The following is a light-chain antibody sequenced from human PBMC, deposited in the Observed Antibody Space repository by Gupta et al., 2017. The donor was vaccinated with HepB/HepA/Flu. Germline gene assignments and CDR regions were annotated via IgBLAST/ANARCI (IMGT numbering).Light chain of an antibody. CDR1: SSNIGAGYD. CDR3: QSSDSSLSGVV. Sequence: QSVLTQPPSVSGAPGQRVTIPCTGTSSNIGAGYDVHWYKHLPGTAPKLLIYGSTNRPSGVPDRFSASKSGTSASLAIAGLQAEDEADYYCQSSDSSLSGVVFGGGTKLTVL. J-gene: IGLJ2*01. CDR2: GST. V-gene: IGLV1-40*01.